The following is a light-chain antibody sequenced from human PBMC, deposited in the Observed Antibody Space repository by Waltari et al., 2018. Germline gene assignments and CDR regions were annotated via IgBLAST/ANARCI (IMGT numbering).Light chain of an antibody. V-gene: IGKV4-1*01. CDR3: QQYYDNWT. Sequence: DIVVTQSPDSLAVSLGERVTMNCKSSQSGFKTYNNRNYLGWIQQKPGQPPKLLIYWASTRESGFPDLFSGSGSGTDFTLTISSLQAEDVAVYYCQQYYDNWTFGQGTKVEIK. CDR2: WAS. CDR1: QSGFKTYNNRNY. J-gene: IGKJ1*01.